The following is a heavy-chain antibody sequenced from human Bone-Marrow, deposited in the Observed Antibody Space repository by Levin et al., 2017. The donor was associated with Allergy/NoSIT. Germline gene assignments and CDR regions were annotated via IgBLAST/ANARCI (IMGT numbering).Heavy chain of an antibody. D-gene: IGHD6-19*01. CDR2: ISGTTGSGTST. CDR1: GFTFSTYG. J-gene: IGHJ1*01. Sequence: GGSLRLSCAASGFTFSTYGMSWVRQAPGKGLEWVSSISGTTGSGTSTYYTDSVKGRFTISRDNSKNTLYLQMNSLRAGDTAVYYCAKLPYPYSSGWHYQHFQFWGQGTLVIVSS. V-gene: IGHV3-23*01. CDR3: AKLPYPYSSGWHYQHFQF.